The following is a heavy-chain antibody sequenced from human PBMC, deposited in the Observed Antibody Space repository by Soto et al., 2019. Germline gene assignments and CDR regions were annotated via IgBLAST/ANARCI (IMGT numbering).Heavy chain of an antibody. CDR3: VCGGNFFVY. Sequence: EVQLVESGGGLVRPGGSWSLSGEASGFPFSTLWLPWVRKLPGKGREWVANINQDGSERYYVDSVRGRFTISRDNAKNSLYLQMNSLRAEDTAVYYCVCGGNFFVYWGQGTLVTVSP. J-gene: IGHJ4*02. D-gene: IGHD3-16*01. CDR1: GFPFSTLW. V-gene: IGHV3-7*01. CDR2: INQDGSER.